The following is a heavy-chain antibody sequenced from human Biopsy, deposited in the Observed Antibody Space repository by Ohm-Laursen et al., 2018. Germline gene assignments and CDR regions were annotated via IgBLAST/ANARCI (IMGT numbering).Heavy chain of an antibody. V-gene: IGHV1-69*06. J-gene: IGHJ6*02. Sequence: YSVKVSRKTFGIPFNRYAISWVRQAPGQGLEWMGGVLPLFGTANYAQKLQGRVHITVDKSTSTAHLDLSSLRSVDTAVYYCAARVTPVTTLYYYAMDDWGQGTTVTVSS. CDR2: VLPLFGTA. D-gene: IGHD4-17*01. CDR1: GIPFNRYA. CDR3: AARVTPVTTLYYYAMDD.